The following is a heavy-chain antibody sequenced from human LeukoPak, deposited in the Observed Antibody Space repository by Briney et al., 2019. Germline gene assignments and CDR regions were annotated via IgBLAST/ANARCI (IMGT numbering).Heavy chain of an antibody. J-gene: IGHJ4*02. CDR1: GFTFSSYA. CDR3: ARPYITMVRGVSDY. D-gene: IGHD3-10*01. Sequence: GRSLRLSCAPSGFTFSSYAMSGVRQAPAKGLEWVSAISGSGGSTYYADSVKGRFTISRDNSKNTLYLQMNSLRAEDTAVYYCARPYITMVRGVSDYWGQGTLVTVSS. CDR2: ISGSGGST. V-gene: IGHV3-23*01.